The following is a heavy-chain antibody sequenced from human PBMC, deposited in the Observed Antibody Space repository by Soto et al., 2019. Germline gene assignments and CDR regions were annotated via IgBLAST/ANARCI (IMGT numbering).Heavy chain of an antibody. J-gene: IGHJ4*02. CDR3: ASQSMVRGVLGDFDY. D-gene: IGHD3-10*01. V-gene: IGHV4-39*01. Sequence: QLQLQESGPGLVKPSETLSLTCTVSGGSISSSSYYWGWIRQPPGKGLEWIGSIYYSGNTYYNPSLKSRVTISVDRSKNQFSLKLSSVTAADTAVYYCASQSMVRGVLGDFDYWGQGTLVTVSS. CDR2: IYYSGNT. CDR1: GGSISSSSYY.